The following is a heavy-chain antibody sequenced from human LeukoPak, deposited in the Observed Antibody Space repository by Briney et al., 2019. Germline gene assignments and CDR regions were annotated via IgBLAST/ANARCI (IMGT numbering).Heavy chain of an antibody. J-gene: IGHJ3*01. CDR3: ARDGGERGNSAFDV. CDR2: SRNKANRHSS. V-gene: IGHV3-72*01. CDR1: GFNLTDQY. D-gene: IGHD3-16*01. Sequence: GGSLRLSCAASGFNLTDQYMDWVRQAPGKGLEWIGRSRNKANRHSSEYAASVTGRFTISRDGSGNLMYLQMNSLKIDDTAVYFCARDGGERGNSAFDVWGQGTEVTVSS.